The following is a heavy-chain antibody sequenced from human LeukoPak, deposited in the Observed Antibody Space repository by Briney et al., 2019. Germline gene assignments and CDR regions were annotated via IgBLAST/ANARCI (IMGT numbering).Heavy chain of an antibody. D-gene: IGHD6-13*01. V-gene: IGHV3-64*01. CDR1: GFTFSSYA. CDR3: ATVDIAAAGIIVY. Sequence: PGGSLRLSCAASGFTFSSYAMHWVRQAPGKGLGYVSAISSNGGSTYYANSVKGRFTISRDNSKNTLYLQMGSLRAEDMAVYYWATVDIAAAGIIVYCGHETLVPVSS. CDR2: ISSNGGST. J-gene: IGHJ4*03.